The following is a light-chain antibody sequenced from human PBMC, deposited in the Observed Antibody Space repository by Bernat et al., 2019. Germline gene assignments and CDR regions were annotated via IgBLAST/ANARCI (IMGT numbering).Light chain of an antibody. Sequence: QFVLTQPPSVSATPGQRVIISCSGSSSNIGSDTVNWYQQVPGTAPKLLIYSNNQRPSGVPDRFSGSKSGTSASLAISGLRSEDEADYYCAAWDDSLTGRVFGGGTKLTVL. CDR1: SSNIGSDT. V-gene: IGLV1-44*01. CDR3: AAWDDSLTGRV. CDR2: SNN. J-gene: IGLJ3*02.